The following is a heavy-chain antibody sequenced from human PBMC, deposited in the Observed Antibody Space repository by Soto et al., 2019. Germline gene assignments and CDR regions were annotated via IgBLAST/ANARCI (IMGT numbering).Heavy chain of an antibody. Sequence: SETLSLTCTVSGGSISSGDYYWSWIRQPPGKGLEWIGYIYYSGSTYYNPSLKSRVTISVDTSKNQFSLKLSSVTAADTAVYYCARARGVVVVAATSGGWFDPWGQGTLVTVSS. J-gene: IGHJ5*02. V-gene: IGHV4-30-4*01. D-gene: IGHD2-15*01. CDR2: IYYSGST. CDR3: ARARGVVVVAATSGGWFDP. CDR1: GGSISSGDYY.